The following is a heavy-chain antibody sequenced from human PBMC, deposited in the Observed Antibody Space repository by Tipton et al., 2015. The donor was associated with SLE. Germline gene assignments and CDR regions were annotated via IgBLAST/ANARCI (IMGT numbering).Heavy chain of an antibody. Sequence: GLVKPSETLSLTCTVSGGSISSYYWGWIRQPPGKGLEWIGSIYYSGNTYYNPSLKSRVTISVDTSKNQFSLKLSSVTAADTAVYYCARVRSDAFDIWGQGTMVTVSS. CDR3: ARVRSDAFDI. CDR1: GGSISSYY. D-gene: IGHD4-17*01. J-gene: IGHJ3*02. V-gene: IGHV4-39*07. CDR2: IYYSGNT.